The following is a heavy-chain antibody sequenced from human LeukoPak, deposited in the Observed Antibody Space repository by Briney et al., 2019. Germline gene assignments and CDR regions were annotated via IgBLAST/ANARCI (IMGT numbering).Heavy chain of an antibody. CDR3: TRGSSGRRDN. V-gene: IGHV1-8*01. CDR1: VYTFTSCD. J-gene: IGHJ4*02. D-gene: IGHD6-19*01. CDR2: MNPNSGNT. Sequence: ASVTVSCKASVYTFTSCDINWVRQATGQGRKWMGWMNPNSGNTGYVQSFQGRITMTRDISIGTAYMEVSNLTTEDTAIYYCTRGSSGRRDNWGQGTLVTVSA.